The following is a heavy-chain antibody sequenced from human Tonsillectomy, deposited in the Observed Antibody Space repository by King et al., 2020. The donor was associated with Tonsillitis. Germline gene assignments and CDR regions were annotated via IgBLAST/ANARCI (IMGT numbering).Heavy chain of an antibody. CDR3: AIIYVGNSAADY. CDR2: ISSSSSTI. D-gene: IGHD4-23*01. CDR1: GFIFSSYF. J-gene: IGHJ4*02. V-gene: IGHV3-48*01. Sequence: VQLVESGGGLVQPGGSLRLSCAASGFIFSSYFMNWVRQAPGKGLEWLSYISSSSSTIYYADSVKGRFTISRDNAKNSLYLQMNSLRAEDTAVYYCAIIYVGNSAADYWGQGTLVTVSS.